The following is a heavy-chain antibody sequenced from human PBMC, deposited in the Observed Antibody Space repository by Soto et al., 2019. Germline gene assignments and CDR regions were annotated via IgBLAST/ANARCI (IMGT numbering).Heavy chain of an antibody. D-gene: IGHD1-26*01. J-gene: IGHJ3*02. CDR1: GGSISSYY. CDR2: IYYSGST. CDR3: ARDSGSYSRYRAFDI. V-gene: IGHV4-59*01. Sequence: SETLSLTCTVSGGSISSYYWSWIRQPPGKGLEWIGYIYYSGSTNYNPSLKSRVTISVDTSKNQFSLKLSSVTAADTAVYYCARDSGSYSRYRAFDIWGQGTMVTVSS.